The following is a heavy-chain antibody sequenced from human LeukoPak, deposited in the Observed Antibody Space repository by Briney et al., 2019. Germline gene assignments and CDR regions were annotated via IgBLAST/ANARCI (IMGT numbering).Heavy chain of an antibody. V-gene: IGHV4-34*01. CDR1: GGSFSGYY. Sequence: PSETLSLTCAVYGGSFSGYYWSWIRQPPGKGLEWIGEINHSGSTNYNPSLKSRVTISVDTSKNQFSLKLSSVTAADTAVYYCARGFAAAGYWGQGTLVTVSS. CDR3: ARGFAAAGY. J-gene: IGHJ4*02. CDR2: INHSGST. D-gene: IGHD6-13*01.